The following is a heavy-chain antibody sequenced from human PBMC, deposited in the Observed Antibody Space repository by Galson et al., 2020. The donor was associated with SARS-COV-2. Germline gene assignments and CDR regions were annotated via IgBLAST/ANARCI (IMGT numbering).Heavy chain of an antibody. D-gene: IGHD1-1*01. J-gene: IGHJ4*02. Sequence: QRGQSRKISCVASGFTLSRFAMHWVRQAPGKGLEYVSAISSNGVSTYYANSVKGRFTISRDNSKNTLFLQLGSLRVEDMGVYYCATPIMEAPAGTTDYWGRGTLVTVSS. V-gene: IGHV3-64*01. CDR1: GFTLSRFA. CDR3: ATPIMEAPAGTTDY. CDR2: ISSNGVST.